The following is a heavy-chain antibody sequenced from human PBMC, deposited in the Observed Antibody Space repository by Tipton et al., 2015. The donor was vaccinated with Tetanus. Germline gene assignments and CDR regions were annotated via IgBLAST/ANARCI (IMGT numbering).Heavy chain of an antibody. V-gene: IGHV3-23*01. CDR1: GFTFSSYA. CDR3: AKRIVSSSS. Sequence: LSLTCAASGFTFSSYAMSWVRQAPGKGLEWVSAISGSGGSTYYADSVKGRFTISRDNSKNTLYLQMNSLRAEDTAVYYCAKRIVSSSSWGQGTLVTVSS. CDR2: ISGSGGST. J-gene: IGHJ4*02. D-gene: IGHD6-13*01.